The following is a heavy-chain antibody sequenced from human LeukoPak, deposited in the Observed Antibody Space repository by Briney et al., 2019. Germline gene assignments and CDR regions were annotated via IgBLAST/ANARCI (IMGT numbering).Heavy chain of an antibody. J-gene: IGHJ5*02. V-gene: IGHV4-39*01. CDR2: IYYSGST. CDR1: GGSISSSSYY. CDR3: ARSLTIPGLTGWFDP. Sequence: SETLSLTCTVSGGSISSSSYYWGWIRQPPGKGLEWIGSIYYSGSTYYNPSLKSRATISVDTSKNQFSLKLSSVTAADTAVYYCARSLTIPGLTGWFDPWGQGTLVTVSS. D-gene: IGHD4/OR15-4a*01.